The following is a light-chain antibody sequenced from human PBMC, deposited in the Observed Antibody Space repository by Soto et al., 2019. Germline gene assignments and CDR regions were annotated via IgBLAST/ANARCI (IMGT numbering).Light chain of an antibody. V-gene: IGKV3-20*01. CDR1: QSVGSTP. CDR3: QQYIGSPLYT. J-gene: IGKJ2*01. Sequence: ENVLTQSPGTLSLSPGERASLSCRTTQSVGSTPLAWYQQKPGQAPRLLIHGVSSRAAGIPARFSGSGSGTDFTLTISRLEPEDFAVYYCQQYIGSPLYTFGQGTKLEIK. CDR2: GVS.